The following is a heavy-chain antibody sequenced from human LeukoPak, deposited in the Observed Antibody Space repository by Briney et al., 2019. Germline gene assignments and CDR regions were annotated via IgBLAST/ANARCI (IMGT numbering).Heavy chain of an antibody. V-gene: IGHV3-23*01. D-gene: IGHD5-18*01. CDR2: ISGSGGST. J-gene: IGHJ4*02. CDR1: GFTFSSYA. Sequence: GGSLRLSCAAPGFTFSSYAMSWVRQAPGKGLEWVSTISGSGGSTDYAESVKGRFTISRDNSKNTLYLQMNSLRAEDTAVYYCAKEQQLWLLGYFDYWGQGALVTVSS. CDR3: AKEQQLWLLGYFDY.